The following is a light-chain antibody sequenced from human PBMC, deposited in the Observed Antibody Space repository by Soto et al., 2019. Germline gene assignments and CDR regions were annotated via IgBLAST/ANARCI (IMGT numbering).Light chain of an antibody. CDR3: QQSYTSPPWT. Sequence: DNQMTQSPSSLSASVGDRVTISCRAAQSISTYLNWYQQKPGTAPRLLIYSASSVKTGVPPRFSGSGSGIDFTLTISSLRPEDIATYFCQQSYTSPPWTFGQGTKVDIK. J-gene: IGKJ1*01. CDR1: QSISTY. V-gene: IGKV1-39*01. CDR2: SAS.